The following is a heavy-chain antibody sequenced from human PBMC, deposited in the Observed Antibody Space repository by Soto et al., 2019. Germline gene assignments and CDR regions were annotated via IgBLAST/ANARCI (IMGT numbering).Heavy chain of an antibody. D-gene: IGHD6-13*01. Sequence: ASVKVSCKVSGYTLTELSMHWVRQAPGKGLEWMGGFDPEDGETIYAQKFQGRVTMTEDTSTDTAYMELSSLRSEDTAVYYCATVXTVGYSISWLDYWGQGTLVTVSS. CDR2: FDPEDGET. CDR1: GYTLTELS. CDR3: ATVXTVGYSISWLDY. J-gene: IGHJ4*02. V-gene: IGHV1-24*01.